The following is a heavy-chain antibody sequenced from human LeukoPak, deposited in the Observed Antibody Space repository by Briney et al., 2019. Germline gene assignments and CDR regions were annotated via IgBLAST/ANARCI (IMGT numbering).Heavy chain of an antibody. D-gene: IGHD3-10*01. V-gene: IGHV3-48*01. CDR2: IDSGSNNI. CDR1: GFTFSTYS. Sequence: GGSLRLSCAASGFTFSTYSMNWVRQAPGKGLEWVSDIDSGSNNIHYADSVKGRFTISRDDAKNSLYLQMDSLRAEDTAVYYCARASRSSGSYSAFDPWGQGTLVTVSS. CDR3: ARASRSSGSYSAFDP. J-gene: IGHJ5*02.